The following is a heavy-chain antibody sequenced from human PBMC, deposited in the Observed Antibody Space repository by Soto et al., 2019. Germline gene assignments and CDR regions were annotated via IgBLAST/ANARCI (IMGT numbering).Heavy chain of an antibody. D-gene: IGHD3-10*01. J-gene: IGHJ5*02. CDR3: PRDLWGYYGSGSYWFDP. Sequence: ASVKVSCKXSGYTFTGYYMHWVRQAPGQGLEWMGWINPNSGGTNYAQKFQGWVTMTRDTSISTAYMELSRLRSDDTAVYYCPRDLWGYYGSGSYWFDPWGQGTLVTVSS. V-gene: IGHV1-2*04. CDR1: GYTFTGYY. CDR2: INPNSGGT.